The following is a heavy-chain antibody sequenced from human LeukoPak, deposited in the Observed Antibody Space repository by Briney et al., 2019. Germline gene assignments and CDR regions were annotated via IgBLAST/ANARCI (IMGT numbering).Heavy chain of an antibody. V-gene: IGHV5-51*01. Sequence: GESLRISCEGSGYSFSSYWIRWVRQMPGKGLEWMGIVYPGDSETRYSPSFQGQATMSADKSINTAYLQWTSLKASDTAIYYCARWTGIYLANYFDFWGPGTLVTVSS. CDR3: ARWTGIYLANYFDF. CDR2: VYPGDSET. CDR1: GYSFSSYW. J-gene: IGHJ4*02. D-gene: IGHD3-3*01.